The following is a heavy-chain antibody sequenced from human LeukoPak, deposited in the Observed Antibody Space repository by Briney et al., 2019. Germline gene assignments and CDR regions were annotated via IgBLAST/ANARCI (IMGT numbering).Heavy chain of an antibody. J-gene: IGHJ4*02. Sequence: GGSLRLSCEASAFTFSSYWMSWVRQAPGKGLVWVANMKEDGGEINYVDSVKGRFTISRDNAKNSLFLQMNSLRVEDTAVYYCARDRGCSTFDYWGQGTLVTVSS. V-gene: IGHV3-7*01. CDR3: ARDRGCSTFDY. D-gene: IGHD3-10*01. CDR1: AFTFSSYW. CDR2: MKEDGGEI.